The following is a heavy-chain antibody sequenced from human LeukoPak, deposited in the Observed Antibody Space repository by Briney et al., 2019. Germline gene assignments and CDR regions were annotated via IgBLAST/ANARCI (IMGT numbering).Heavy chain of an antibody. CDR3: TRLSSLSGLLDY. Sequence: KIGESLKISCKSSGYSFTIYWIGWVRQMPGKGLEWMGIIYPGDSDTRYSPSSQGQVTISADKSISTAYLQWSSLKASDTAMYYCTRLSSLSGLLDYWGQGTLVTVSS. V-gene: IGHV5-51*01. CDR2: IYPGDSDT. CDR1: GYSFTIYW. D-gene: IGHD5-12*01. J-gene: IGHJ4*02.